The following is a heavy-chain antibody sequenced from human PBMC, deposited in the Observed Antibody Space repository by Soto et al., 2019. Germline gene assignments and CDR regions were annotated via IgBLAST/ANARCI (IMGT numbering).Heavy chain of an antibody. CDR3: ARHGFGPLHGLVDV. CDR1: GGSITNYY. J-gene: IGHJ6*02. Sequence: QVQLQESGPGLVKPSETLSLTCTGSGGSITNYYCSWFRQPPGKGLEWIGYINYDGYSAYNLSLKRRVALSMDASKTQFSLMLESVTATDTAVYYCARHGFGPLHGLVDVWGPGNTVIVSS. CDR2: INYDGYS. D-gene: IGHD3-10*01. V-gene: IGHV4-59*08.